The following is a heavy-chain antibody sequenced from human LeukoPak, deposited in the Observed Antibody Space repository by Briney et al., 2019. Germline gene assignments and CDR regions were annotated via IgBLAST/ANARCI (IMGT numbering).Heavy chain of an antibody. J-gene: IGHJ4*02. CDR3: AKGARSSSGYTTD. V-gene: IGHV3-9*01. Sequence: GGSLRLSCVPSGYTFDDYAMHWVRKAPGKGGEGVAGINWNSVSAVYADSLKGRLTISRDNAKNSLFLQMNSLKTEDTAFYYCAKGARSSSGYTTDWGQGILVTVSS. CDR1: GYTFDDYA. D-gene: IGHD3-22*01. CDR2: INWNSVSA.